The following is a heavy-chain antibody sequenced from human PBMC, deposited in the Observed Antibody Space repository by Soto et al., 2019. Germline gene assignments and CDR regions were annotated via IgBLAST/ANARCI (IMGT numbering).Heavy chain of an antibody. J-gene: IGHJ4*02. D-gene: IGHD3-22*01. CDR3: ARASITMIGGFDY. V-gene: IGHV4-59*01. CDR2: IYYSGST. Sequence: PSGTLSLPCTVSGGSISSYYWSWIRQPPGKGLEWIGYIYYSGSTNYNPSLKSRVTISVDTSKNQFSLKLSSVTAADTAVYYCARASITMIGGFDYWGQGTLVTVSS. CDR1: GGSISSYY.